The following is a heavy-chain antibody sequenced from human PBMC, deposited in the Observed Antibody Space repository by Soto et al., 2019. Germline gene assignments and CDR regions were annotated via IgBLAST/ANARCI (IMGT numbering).Heavy chain of an antibody. CDR2: ISSTSSYI. CDR3: TRGYYDRSGYFFEY. J-gene: IGHJ4*02. V-gene: IGHV3-21*01. CDR1: GFIFSDYS. Sequence: GGSLRLSCAASGFIFSDYSMNWVRQAPGKGLEWVSSISSTSSYIYYTDSLKGRFTISRDNAKNSLYLQMNSLRVEDAAVYYCTRGYYDRSGYFFEYWGQGTLVTVSS. D-gene: IGHD3-22*01.